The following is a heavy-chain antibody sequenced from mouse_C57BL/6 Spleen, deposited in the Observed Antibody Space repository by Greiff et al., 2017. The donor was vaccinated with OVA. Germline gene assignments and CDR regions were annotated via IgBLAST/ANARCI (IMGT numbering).Heavy chain of an antibody. D-gene: IGHD2-14*01. CDR1: GYAFTNYL. Sequence: VQLQQSGAELVRPGTSVKVSCKASGYAFTNYLIEWVKQRPGQGLEWIGVINPGSGGTNYNEKFKGKATLTADKSSSTAYMQLSSLTSEDSAVYFCARNRDAMDYWGQGTSVTVSS. J-gene: IGHJ4*01. CDR2: INPGSGGT. CDR3: ARNRDAMDY. V-gene: IGHV1-54*01.